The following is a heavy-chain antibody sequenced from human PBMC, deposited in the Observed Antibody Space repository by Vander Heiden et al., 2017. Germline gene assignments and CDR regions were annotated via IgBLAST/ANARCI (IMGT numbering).Heavy chain of an antibody. Sequence: EVQLVESGGGLVQPGGSLSLSCAASGFTFNIHWMSWVRQAPGKGLEWVANIKQDGSEKYYVDSVKGRFTISRDNAKNSLYLQMNSLRAEDTAVYYCTREGSGWLDYWGQGALVTVSS. V-gene: IGHV3-7*01. CDR3: TREGSGWLDY. CDR1: GFTFNIHW. CDR2: IKQDGSEK. J-gene: IGHJ4*02. D-gene: IGHD6-19*01.